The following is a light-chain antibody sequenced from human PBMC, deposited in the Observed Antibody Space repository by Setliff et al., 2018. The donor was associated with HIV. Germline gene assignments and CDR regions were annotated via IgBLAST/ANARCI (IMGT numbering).Light chain of an antibody. CDR1: SSNIGSNY. CDR3: CSYAGNYVFV. Sequence: QSALTQPPSASGTPGQRVTISCSGSSSNIGSNYVYWYQQHPGKAPKLLIYDITKRPSGVPDRFSGFKSGNTASLTISGLQADDEADYYCCSYAGNYVFVFGGGTKVTVL. V-gene: IGLV2-11*01. J-gene: IGLJ1*01. CDR2: DIT.